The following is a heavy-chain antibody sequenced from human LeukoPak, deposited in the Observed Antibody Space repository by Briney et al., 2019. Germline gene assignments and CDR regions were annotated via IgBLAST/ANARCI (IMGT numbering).Heavy chain of an antibody. CDR2: INHSGST. Sequence: SETLSLTCAVYGGSFSGYYWSWIRQPPGKGLEWIGEINHSGSTNYNPSLKSRVTISVDTSKNQFSLKLSSVTAADTAVYYCARDSTYYDFWSGPGENYYGMDVWGQGTTVTVSS. CDR1: GGSFSGYY. CDR3: ARDSTYYDFWSGPGENYYGMDV. D-gene: IGHD3-3*01. V-gene: IGHV4-34*01. J-gene: IGHJ6*02.